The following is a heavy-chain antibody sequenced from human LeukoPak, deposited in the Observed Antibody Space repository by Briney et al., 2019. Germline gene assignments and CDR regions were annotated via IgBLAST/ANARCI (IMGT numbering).Heavy chain of an antibody. CDR1: GGSISSYY. Sequence: PSETLSLTCTVSGGSISSYYWSWIRQPPGKGLEWIGSIYYSGSTYYNPSLKSRVTISVDTSKNQFSLKLSSVTAADTAVYYCARRYYYGSGFDPWGQGTLVTVSS. CDR2: IYYSGST. J-gene: IGHJ5*02. V-gene: IGHV4-59*05. CDR3: ARRYYYGSGFDP. D-gene: IGHD3-10*01.